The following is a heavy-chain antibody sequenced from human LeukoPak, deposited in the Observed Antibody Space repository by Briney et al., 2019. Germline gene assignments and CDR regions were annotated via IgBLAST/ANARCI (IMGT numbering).Heavy chain of an antibody. CDR1: GYNFNSYG. CDR2: ISAYNGNT. V-gene: IGHV1-18*01. CDR3: AREGTGTTFPYYYYGMDV. J-gene: IGHJ6*02. D-gene: IGHD1-7*01. Sequence: ASVKVSCKASGYNFNSYGITWVRQAPGQGLELMAWISAYNGNTNYAQKFRGRVTMTTDTSTNTAYMELRGLTSDDTAVYYCAREGTGTTFPYYYYGMDVWGQGTTVTVSS.